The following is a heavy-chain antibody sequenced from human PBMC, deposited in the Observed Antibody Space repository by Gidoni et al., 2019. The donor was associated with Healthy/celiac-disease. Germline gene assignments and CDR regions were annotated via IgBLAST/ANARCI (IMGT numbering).Heavy chain of an antibody. V-gene: IGHV3-23*01. D-gene: IGHD2-21*02. Sequence: EVQLLESGGGLVQTGGSLRLSCAASGFTFSGYAMSWVRQAPGKGLEWVSAISGSCGSTYYADSVKGRFTISRDNSKNTLYLQMNSLRAEDTAVYYCAKEPKIVVTATNWGQGTLVTVSS. J-gene: IGHJ4*02. CDR1: GFTFSGYA. CDR2: ISGSCGST. CDR3: AKEPKIVVTATN.